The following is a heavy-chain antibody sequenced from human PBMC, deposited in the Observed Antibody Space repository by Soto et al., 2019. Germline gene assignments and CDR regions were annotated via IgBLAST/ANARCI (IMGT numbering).Heavy chain of an antibody. CDR2: ISAYNGNT. J-gene: IGHJ4*02. CDR3: ARAPYYDFWSGYYGY. CDR1: GYTFTSYG. V-gene: IGHV1-18*01. Sequence: GASVKVSCKASGYTFTSYGISWVRQAPGQGLEWMGWISAYNGNTNYAQKLQGRVTMTTDTSTSTAYMELRSLRSDDTAVYYCARAPYYDFWSGYYGYWGQGTLVTVSS. D-gene: IGHD3-3*01.